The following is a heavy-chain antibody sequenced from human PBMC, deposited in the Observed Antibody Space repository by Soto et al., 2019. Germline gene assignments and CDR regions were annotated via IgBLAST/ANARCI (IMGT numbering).Heavy chain of an antibody. D-gene: IGHD2-21*01. Sequence: PSETVSLTCAVSGGPFSGVYWSWIRQPPGKGLEWIGGVNHRGSANYNPSLESRVTMSVDTSKNQFSLKLTPVTAADSAVYYCARDAFCGSGTCRVGHWFDPWGQGTLVTVSS. V-gene: IGHV4-34*01. CDR1: GGPFSGVY. CDR3: ARDAFCGSGTCRVGHWFDP. J-gene: IGHJ5*02. CDR2: VNHRGSA.